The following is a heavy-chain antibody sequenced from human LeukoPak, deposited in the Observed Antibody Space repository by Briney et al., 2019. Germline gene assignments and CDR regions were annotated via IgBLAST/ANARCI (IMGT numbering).Heavy chain of an antibody. Sequence: PSETLSLTCTVSGGSISSYYWSWIRQPPGKGLEWIGYIYYSGSTNYNPSLKSRVTISVDTSKNQFSLKLSSVTAADTAVYYCARESRIQLWFRQNAFDIWGQGTMVTVSS. CDR3: ARESRIQLWFRQNAFDI. CDR1: GGSISSYY. D-gene: IGHD5-18*01. CDR2: IYYSGST. V-gene: IGHV4-59*01. J-gene: IGHJ3*02.